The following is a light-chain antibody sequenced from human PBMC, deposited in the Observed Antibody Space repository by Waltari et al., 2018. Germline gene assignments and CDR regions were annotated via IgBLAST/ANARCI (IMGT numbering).Light chain of an antibody. CDR1: QSVSRRY. Sequence: EIVLTQPPGTLSLSPGESATLPCRASQSVSRRYFAWYQQKPGQAPRLLIYGASSRATGIPDRFSGGGSGTDFTLTISRLEPEDFAVYYCQQYDTSPRSFGQGTKVEIK. CDR3: QQYDTSPRS. V-gene: IGKV3-20*01. J-gene: IGKJ1*01. CDR2: GAS.